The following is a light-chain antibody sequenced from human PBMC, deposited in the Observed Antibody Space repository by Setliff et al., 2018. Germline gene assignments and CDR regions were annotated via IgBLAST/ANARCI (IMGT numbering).Light chain of an antibody. V-gene: IGLV2-14*01. J-gene: IGLJ1*01. Sequence: QSALAQPASVSGPPGQSIAVSCTGSGSDVGAYKFVSWYQQRPGKAPRLMIYDVSNRPSGVSDRFSGSKSGNTASLTISGLQAEDEADYYCCSYTGTSTPYVFGTGTKVTVL. CDR2: DVS. CDR3: CSYTGTSTPYV. CDR1: GSDVGAYKF.